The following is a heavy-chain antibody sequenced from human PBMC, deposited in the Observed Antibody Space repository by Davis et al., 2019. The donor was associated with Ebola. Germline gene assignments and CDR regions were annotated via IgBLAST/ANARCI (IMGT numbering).Heavy chain of an antibody. Sequence: ASVKVSCKAAGGTLRTHGISWVRQAPGQGLEWMGWINPHNGNTNYAQNVQGRVTMTTDTSTSTAYMEVGILRSDDTAVYYCARAQFPTTSDHWGQGTLVTVSS. CDR1: GGTLRTHG. CDR3: ARAQFPTTSDH. D-gene: IGHD1-1*01. CDR2: INPHNGNT. J-gene: IGHJ4*02. V-gene: IGHV1-18*01.